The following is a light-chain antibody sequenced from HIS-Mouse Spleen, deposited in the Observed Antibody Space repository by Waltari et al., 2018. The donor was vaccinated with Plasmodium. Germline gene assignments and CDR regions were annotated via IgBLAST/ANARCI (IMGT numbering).Light chain of an antibody. CDR3: YSTDSSGNHRV. CDR1: ALPQNY. V-gene: IGLV3-10*01. CDR2: EDI. J-gene: IGLJ2*01. Sequence: SYELPQPPSVSVSPGQTARITCPGDALPQNYAYWYQQQSGQAPVLVIYEDIKRPSGIPERFSGSSSGTMATLTISGAQVEDEADYYCYSTDSSGNHRVFGGGTKLTVL.